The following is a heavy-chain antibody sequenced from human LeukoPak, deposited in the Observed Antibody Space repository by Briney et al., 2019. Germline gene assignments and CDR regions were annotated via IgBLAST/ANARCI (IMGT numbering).Heavy chain of an antibody. Sequence: PSETLSLTCTVSGVSISSYYWSWIRQPPGKGLEWIGYIYYSGSTNYNPSLKSRVTISVDTSKNQFSLKLSSVTAADTAVYYCARVGGYYDSSGYYSPLPFYYYYGMDVWGQGTTVTVSS. CDR1: GVSISSYY. D-gene: IGHD3-22*01. CDR3: ARVGGYYDSSGYYSPLPFYYYYGMDV. CDR2: IYYSGST. J-gene: IGHJ6*02. V-gene: IGHV4-59*01.